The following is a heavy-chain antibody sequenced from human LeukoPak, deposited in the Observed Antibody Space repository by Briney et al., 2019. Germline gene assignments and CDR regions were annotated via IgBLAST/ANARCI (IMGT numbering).Heavy chain of an antibody. CDR3: ARGAIVVVPAAGGRVWFDP. CDR2: ISPNSGGT. J-gene: IGHJ5*02. D-gene: IGHD2-2*01. Sequence: ASVKVSCKASGYTFTGYYMHWVRQAPGQGLEWMGWISPNSGGTNYAQKFQGRVTMTRDTSISTAYMELSRLRSDDTAVYYCARGAIVVVPAAGGRVWFDPWGQGTLVTVSS. V-gene: IGHV1-2*02. CDR1: GYTFTGYY.